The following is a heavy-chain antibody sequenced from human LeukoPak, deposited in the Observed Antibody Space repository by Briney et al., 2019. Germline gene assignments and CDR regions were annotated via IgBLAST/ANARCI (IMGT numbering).Heavy chain of an antibody. V-gene: IGHV1-24*01. J-gene: IGHJ4*02. Sequence: GASVTVSCKVFGNTLTELSMHWVRQAPGKGLESMGGFAPEDGETIYAQQFQGRLTMTEDTSTDTAYMELSRLTSEDTAVYYCTTGRRYQLYDYWREGSLVTV. CDR2: FAPEDGET. CDR3: TTGRRYQLYDY. D-gene: IGHD1-1*01. CDR1: GNTLTELS.